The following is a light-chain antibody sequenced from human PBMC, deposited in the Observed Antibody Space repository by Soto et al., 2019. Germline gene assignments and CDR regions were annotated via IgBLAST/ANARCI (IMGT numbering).Light chain of an antibody. V-gene: IGLV2-23*02. CDR2: EVN. Sequence: QAVLTQPASVSGSPGQSITISCTGTSSDVGLYNLVSWYQQLPGKAPKLIIYEVNERPSGISDRFSGSKSGNTASLTISGLQDEDEADYYCCSYVGSSIFMFGGGTKLTVL. CDR1: SSDVGLYNL. CDR3: CSYVGSSIFM. J-gene: IGLJ3*02.